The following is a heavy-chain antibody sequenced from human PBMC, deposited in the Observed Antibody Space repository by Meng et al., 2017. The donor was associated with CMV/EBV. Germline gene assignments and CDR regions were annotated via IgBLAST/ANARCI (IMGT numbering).Heavy chain of an antibody. CDR1: GYTFTGYY. J-gene: IGHJ6*02. CDR3: ARDRVVIFGVVIIAPDYYYYGMDV. D-gene: IGHD3-3*01. CDR2: INPNSGGT. Sequence: ASVKVSCKASGYTFTGYYMHWVRQAPGQGLEWMGWINPNSGGTNYAQKFQGRVTMTTDTSTSTAYMELRSLRSDDTAVYYCARDRVVIFGVVIIAPDYYYYGMDVWGQGTTVTVSS. V-gene: IGHV1-2*02.